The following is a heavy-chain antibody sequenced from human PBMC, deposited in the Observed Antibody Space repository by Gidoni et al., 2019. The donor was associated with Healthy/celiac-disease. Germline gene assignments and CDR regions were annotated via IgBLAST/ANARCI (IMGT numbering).Heavy chain of an antibody. V-gene: IGHV3-30*18. CDR3: AKVGHSSLDY. Sequence: QVQLVESGGGVVQPGRSLRLSCAASGFTFRSYGMHWVRQAPGKGPEWVAVIYYDGINKYYADSVKGRFTISRDNSKNTLYLQMNSLRAEDTAVYYCAKVGHSSLDYWGQGTLVTVSS. J-gene: IGHJ4*02. CDR1: GFTFRSYG. D-gene: IGHD6-13*01. CDR2: IYYDGINK.